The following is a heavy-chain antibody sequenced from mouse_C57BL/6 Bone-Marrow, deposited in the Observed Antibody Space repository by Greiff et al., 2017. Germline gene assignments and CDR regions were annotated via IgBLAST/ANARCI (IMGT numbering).Heavy chain of an antibody. CDR2: ISYDGSN. CDR1: GYSITSGYY. V-gene: IGHV3-6*01. CDR3: AAYYYGSSYGWFAY. J-gene: IGHJ3*01. Sequence: VQLQQSGPGLVKPSQSLSLTCSVTGYSITSGYYWNWIRQFPGNKLEWMGYISYDGSNNYNPSLKNRISITRDTSKNQFFLKLNSVTTEDTATYYCAAYYYGSSYGWFAYWGQGTLVTVSA. D-gene: IGHD1-1*01.